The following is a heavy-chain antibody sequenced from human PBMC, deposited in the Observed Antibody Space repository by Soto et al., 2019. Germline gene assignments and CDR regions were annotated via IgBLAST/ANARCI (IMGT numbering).Heavy chain of an antibody. CDR1: GGSITSYY. Sequence: TLSLTCTVSGGSITSYYWSWIRQPPGKGLEWIGYIDNSGSSVSNPSLTSRVTISADASKDQFSLKLISVTAADTAVYFCARDSGTVAGTGTFDYWGQGALVPVSS. J-gene: IGHJ4*02. CDR3: ARDSGTVAGTGTFDY. D-gene: IGHD6-19*01. V-gene: IGHV4-59*01. CDR2: IDNSGSS.